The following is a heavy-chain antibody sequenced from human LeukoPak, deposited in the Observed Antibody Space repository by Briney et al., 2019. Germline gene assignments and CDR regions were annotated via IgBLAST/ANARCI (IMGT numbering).Heavy chain of an antibody. CDR1: GGSISSYY. CDR3: ARADYYGSRVYFDY. D-gene: IGHD3-10*01. Sequence: PSETLSLTCTVSGGSISSYYWSWIRQPPGKGLEWIGYIYYSGSTNYNPSLKSRVTISVDTSKNQFSLKLSSVTAADTAAYYCARADYYGSRVYFDYWGQGTLVTVSS. V-gene: IGHV4-59*01. CDR2: IYYSGST. J-gene: IGHJ4*02.